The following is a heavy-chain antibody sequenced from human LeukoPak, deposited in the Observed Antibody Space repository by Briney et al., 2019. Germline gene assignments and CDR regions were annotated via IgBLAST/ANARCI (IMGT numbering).Heavy chain of an antibody. D-gene: IGHD4-17*01. CDR1: GYTFTSYY. Sequence: ASVKVSCKASGYTFTSYYMHWVRQAPGQGLEWMGWINTHNGYTEYGHNVQGRVTMTTDTSTDTAYMELRSLTSNDTAVYYCARGVRVYRDYQDYWGQGTPVTVSS. CDR3: ARGVRVYRDYQDY. CDR2: INTHNGYT. J-gene: IGHJ4*01. V-gene: IGHV1-18*04.